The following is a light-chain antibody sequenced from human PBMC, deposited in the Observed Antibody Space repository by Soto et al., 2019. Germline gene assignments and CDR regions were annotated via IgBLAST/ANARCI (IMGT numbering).Light chain of an antibody. Sequence: QSVLTQPLSVSASPGQRVTISCSGGSSNLGSNTVAWYQHLPVTAPPRLIFTAGQRPSGVPGRFSGSKSGTSASLAISGLQAEDEGDYYCSAWDNSLNGYVFGPGTKLTVL. CDR3: SAWDNSLNGYV. V-gene: IGLV1-44*01. CDR2: TAG. J-gene: IGLJ1*01. CDR1: SSNLGSNT.